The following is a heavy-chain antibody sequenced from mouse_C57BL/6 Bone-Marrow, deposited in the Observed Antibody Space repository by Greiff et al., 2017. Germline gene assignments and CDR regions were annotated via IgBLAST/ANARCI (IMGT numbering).Heavy chain of an antibody. J-gene: IGHJ4*01. V-gene: IGHV1-64*01. CDR3: ARYLGLRAAYYYAMDY. D-gene: IGHD2-2*01. CDR2: IHPNSGST. CDR1: GYTFTSYW. Sequence: QVQLQQPGAELVKPGASVKLSCKASGYTFTSYWMHWVKQRPGQGLEWIGMIHPNSGSTNYNEKFKSKATLTVDKSSSTAYMQPSSLTSEDSAVYYCARYLGLRAAYYYAMDYWGQGTSVTVSS.